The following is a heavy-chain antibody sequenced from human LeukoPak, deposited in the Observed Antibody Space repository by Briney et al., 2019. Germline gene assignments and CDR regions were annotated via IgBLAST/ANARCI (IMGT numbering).Heavy chain of an antibody. Sequence: GGSLRLSCAASGFTFDDYAMHWVRQAPGKGLEWVSGISWNSGSIGYADSVKGRFTISRDNAKNSLYLQMNSLRAEDMALYYCAKEGREGLGYYFDYWGQGTLVTVSS. CDR3: AKEGREGLGYYFDY. CDR1: GFTFDDYA. J-gene: IGHJ4*02. D-gene: IGHD1-26*01. CDR2: ISWNSGSI. V-gene: IGHV3-9*03.